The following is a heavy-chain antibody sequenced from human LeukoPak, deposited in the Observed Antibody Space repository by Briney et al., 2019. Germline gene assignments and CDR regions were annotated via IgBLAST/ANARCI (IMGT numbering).Heavy chain of an antibody. CDR3: ARKLSGADKGFDY. J-gene: IGHJ4*02. D-gene: IGHD3-10*01. V-gene: IGHV4-59*01. CDR2: IYYIGST. Sequence: PSETLSLTCTVSGDSMNSYYWSWIRQPPGKGVEWIGHIYYIGSTNYNPSLKSRITISVDTSKNQFSLKLSSVTAAEPAVYYCARKLSGADKGFDYWGQGTLVTVSS. CDR1: GDSMNSYY.